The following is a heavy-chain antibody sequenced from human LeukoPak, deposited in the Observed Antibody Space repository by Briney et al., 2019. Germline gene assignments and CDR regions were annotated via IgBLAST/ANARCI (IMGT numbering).Heavy chain of an antibody. CDR1: GFTFSSYG. J-gene: IGHJ4*02. CDR2: ISYDGSNK. CDR3: AKSHRYQLLYPDY. V-gene: IGHV3-30*18. Sequence: PGGSLRHSCAASGFTFSSYGTHWVRQAPGKGLEWVAVISYDGSNKYYADSVKGRFTISRDNSKNTLYLQMNSLRAEDTAVYYCAKSHRYQLLYPDYWGQGTLVTVSS. D-gene: IGHD2-2*02.